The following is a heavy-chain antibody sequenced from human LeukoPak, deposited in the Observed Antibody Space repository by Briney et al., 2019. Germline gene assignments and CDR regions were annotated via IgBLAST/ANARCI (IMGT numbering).Heavy chain of an antibody. V-gene: IGHV3-9*01. CDR1: GFTFDDYA. D-gene: IGHD3-9*01. CDR2: ISWNSGSI. CDR3: AKDHFDWLQYFFDP. J-gene: IGHJ5*02. Sequence: PGGSLRLSCAASGFTFDDYAMHWVRQAPGKGLEWVSGISWNSGSIGYADSVKDRFTISRDNAKNSLYLQMNSLRAEDTALYYCAKDHFDWLQYFFDPWGQGTLVTVSS.